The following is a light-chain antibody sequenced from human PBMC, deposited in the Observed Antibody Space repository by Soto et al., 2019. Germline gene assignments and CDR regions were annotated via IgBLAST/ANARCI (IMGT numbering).Light chain of an antibody. CDR1: NSDIGGYNY. CDR2: EVT. V-gene: IGLV2-14*01. CDR3: SSYTSSTTYV. J-gene: IGLJ1*01. Sequence: QSVLTQPASVSGSPGQSITISCTGTNSDIGGYNYVSWYQHHPGKAPKLMISEVTSRPSGVSNRFSGSKCGNTASLTISGLQAEDEADYYCSSYTSSTTYVFGTGTKVTVL.